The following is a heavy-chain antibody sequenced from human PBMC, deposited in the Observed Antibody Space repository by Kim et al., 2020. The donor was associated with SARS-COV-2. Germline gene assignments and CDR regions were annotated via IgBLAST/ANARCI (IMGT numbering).Heavy chain of an antibody. J-gene: IGHJ4*02. V-gene: IGHV3-74*01. Sequence: GKGRFTISRDNAKNTLYLQMNSLRAEDTAVYYFATARGYYDSSGYYVFDYWGQGILVTVSS. D-gene: IGHD3-22*01. CDR3: ATARGYYDSSGYYVFDY.